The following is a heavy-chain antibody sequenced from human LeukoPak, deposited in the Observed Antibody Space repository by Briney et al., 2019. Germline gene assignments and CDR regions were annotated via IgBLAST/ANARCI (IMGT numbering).Heavy chain of an antibody. Sequence: SETVSLTCAVYGGSFSGYYWSWIRQPPGKGLEWIGEINHSGSTNYNPSLKSRVTISVDTSKNQFSLKLSSVTAADTAVYYCARRGMYYYDSSGEDYWGQGTLVTVSS. D-gene: IGHD3-22*01. CDR3: ARRGMYYYDSSGEDY. CDR1: GGSFSGYY. CDR2: INHSGST. J-gene: IGHJ4*02. V-gene: IGHV4-34*01.